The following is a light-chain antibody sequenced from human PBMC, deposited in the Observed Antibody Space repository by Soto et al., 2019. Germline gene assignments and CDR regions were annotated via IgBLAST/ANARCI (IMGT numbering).Light chain of an antibody. Sequence: EIVMTQSPATLSVSPGERATLSCRASQSVSNNLAWYQHKPGQAPRLLIFGASTRATGIPVRFSGSGSGTEFTLTIIRLQSEDSAVYSCQHYNHLPLTFGGGTKVEIK. CDR2: GAS. J-gene: IGKJ4*01. V-gene: IGKV3-15*01. CDR1: QSVSNN. CDR3: QHYNHLPLT.